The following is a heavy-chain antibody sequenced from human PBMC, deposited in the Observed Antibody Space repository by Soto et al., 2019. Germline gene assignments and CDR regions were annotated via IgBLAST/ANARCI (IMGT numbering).Heavy chain of an antibody. CDR2: IVVGSGNT. V-gene: IGHV1-58*01. D-gene: IGHD3-10*01. Sequence: SVKVSCKASGGTFTSSAVQWVRQARGQRLEWIGWIVVGSGNTNYAQKFQERVTITRDMSTSTAYMELSSLRSEDTAVYYCAVRYGSGSSYYYYYGMDVWGQGTTVTVSS. CDR3: AVRYGSGSSYYYYYGMDV. CDR1: GGTFTSSA. J-gene: IGHJ6*02.